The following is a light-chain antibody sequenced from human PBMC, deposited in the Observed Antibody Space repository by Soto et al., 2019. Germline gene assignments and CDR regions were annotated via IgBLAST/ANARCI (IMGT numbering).Light chain of an antibody. V-gene: IGLV2-11*01. Sequence: QSALTQPRSVSGSPGQSVTISCTGTSSDVGGYNYVSWYQQHPGKVPKLMIFDVIKRPSGVPDRFSGSKSGNTASLTISGLQAEDEADYHCCSYAGSYILIFGGGTKVTVL. CDR3: CSYAGSYILI. CDR1: SSDVGGYNY. CDR2: DVI. J-gene: IGLJ2*01.